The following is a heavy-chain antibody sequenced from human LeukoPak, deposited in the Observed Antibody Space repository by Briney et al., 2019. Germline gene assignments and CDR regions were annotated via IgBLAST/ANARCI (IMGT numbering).Heavy chain of an antibody. CDR1: GGSISSGGYY. CDR3: ARDDNSITMIYPGAFDI. J-gene: IGHJ3*02. D-gene: IGHD3-22*01. Sequence: SQTLSLTCTVSGGSISSGGYYWSWIRQHPGKGLEWIGYIYYSGSTYYNPSLKSRVTISVDTPKNQFSLKLSSVTAADTAVYYCARDDNSITMIYPGAFDIWGQGTMVTVSS. V-gene: IGHV4-31*03. CDR2: IYYSGST.